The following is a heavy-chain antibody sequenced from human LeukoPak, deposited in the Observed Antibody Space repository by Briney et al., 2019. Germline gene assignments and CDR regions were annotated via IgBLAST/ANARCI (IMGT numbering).Heavy chain of an antibody. J-gene: IGHJ2*01. V-gene: IGHV3-48*03. Sequence: GGSLRLSCAASGFTFSSYEMNWVRQAPGKGLEWVSYISSSGSTIYYADSVKGRFTISRDNAKNSLYLQMNSLRAEDTAVYYCARDSLPWLVRRYFDLWGRGTLVTVSS. CDR2: ISSSGSTI. D-gene: IGHD6-19*01. CDR1: GFTFSSYE. CDR3: ARDSLPWLVRRYFDL.